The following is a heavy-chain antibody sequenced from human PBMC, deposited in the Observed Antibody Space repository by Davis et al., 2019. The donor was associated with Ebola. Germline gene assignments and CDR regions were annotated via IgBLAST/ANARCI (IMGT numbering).Heavy chain of an antibody. CDR3: ASGTTVTTGFDN. D-gene: IGHD4-17*01. CDR1: GYTFTSYD. V-gene: IGHV1-18*01. J-gene: IGHJ4*02. CDR2: ISPYNGNT. Sequence: ASVKVSCKASGYTFTSYDISWVRHAPGQGLEWMGWISPYNGNTHYARKLQGRVTMTTDTSTSTAYMELRSLRSDDTAVYYCASGTTVTTGFDNWGQGTLVTVSS.